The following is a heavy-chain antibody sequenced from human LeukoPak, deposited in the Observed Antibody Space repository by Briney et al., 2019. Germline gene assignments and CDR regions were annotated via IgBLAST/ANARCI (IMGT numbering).Heavy chain of an antibody. CDR1: GFTFSSYA. D-gene: IGHD2-15*01. CDR3: EKGSCGGSCYWYYFDY. J-gene: IGHJ4*02. CDR2: ISGSGGST. Sequence: GGSLRLSCAASGFTFSSYAMSWVRQAPGKGLEWVSAISGSGGSTYYADSVKGRFTISRDNSKNTLYLQMNSLRAEDTAVYYCEKGSCGGSCYWYYFDYWGQGTLVTVSS. V-gene: IGHV3-23*01.